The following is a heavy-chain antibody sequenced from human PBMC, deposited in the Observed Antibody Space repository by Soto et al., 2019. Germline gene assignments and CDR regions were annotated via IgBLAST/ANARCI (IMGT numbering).Heavy chain of an antibody. CDR2: IIPIFGTA. V-gene: IGHV1-69*13. CDR3: ARDEEMDTITFYYGMDV. CDR1: GGTFSSYA. Sequence: GASVKVSCKASGGTFSSYAISWVRQAPGQGLEWMGGIIPIFGTANYAQKFQGRVTITADESTSTAYMELSSLRSEDTAVYYCARDEEMDTITFYYGMDVWGQGTTVTVSS. J-gene: IGHJ6*02. D-gene: IGHD5-18*01.